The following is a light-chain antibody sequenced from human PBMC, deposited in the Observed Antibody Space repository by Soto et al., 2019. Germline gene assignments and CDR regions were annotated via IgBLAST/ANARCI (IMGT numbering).Light chain of an antibody. CDR1: QSVSTN. V-gene: IGKV3-15*01. CDR2: GAS. CDR3: QQYNDWPPLT. Sequence: EKVLTQSPATLSVSPGERATLSCRASQSVSTNIAWYQQKPGQAPRLLIFGASTRAPGTPARFSGSGSGTEFTLTISSLQSEDFAIYYCQQYNDWPPLTFGGGTKVEIK. J-gene: IGKJ4*01.